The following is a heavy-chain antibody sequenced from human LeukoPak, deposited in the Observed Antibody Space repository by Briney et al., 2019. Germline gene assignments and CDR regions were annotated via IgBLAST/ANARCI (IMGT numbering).Heavy chain of an antibody. CDR3: ARPRGGRFGELCLFDY. CDR1: GGSFSGYY. CDR2: INHSGST. V-gene: IGHV4-34*01. J-gene: IGHJ4*02. Sequence: SETLSLTCAVYGGSFSGYYWSWIRQPPGKGLEWIGEINHSGSTNYNPSLKSRVTISVDTSKNQFSLKLSSVTAADTAVYYCARPRGGRFGELCLFDYWGQGTLVTVSS. D-gene: IGHD3-10*01.